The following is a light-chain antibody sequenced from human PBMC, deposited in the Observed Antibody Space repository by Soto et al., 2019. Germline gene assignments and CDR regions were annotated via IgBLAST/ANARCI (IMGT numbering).Light chain of an antibody. V-gene: IGKV3-11*01. J-gene: IGKJ1*01. CDR3: QQRVTWPPTWT. CDR2: DTS. Sequence: EIVVTQSPATLSLSPGERATLSCRASQSISYFLAWYQQRPGQAPRLLIYDTSNRATGIPARFSGSGSGTDLTLTISSLEPEDFAVYYCQQRVTWPPTWTFGQGTKVE. CDR1: QSISYF.